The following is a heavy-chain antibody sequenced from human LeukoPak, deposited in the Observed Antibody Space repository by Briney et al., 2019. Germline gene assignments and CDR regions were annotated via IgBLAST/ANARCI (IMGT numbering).Heavy chain of an antibody. CDR1: GYSFIDYY. J-gene: IGHJ4*02. D-gene: IGHD3-22*01. Sequence: ASVKVSCKTSGYSFIDYYIHWVRRAPGQGLEWMGWMNPNSGNTGYAQKFQGRVTITRNTSISTAYMELSSLRSEDTAVYYCARSAELYYDSSGYFDYWGQGTLVTVSS. CDR2: MNPNSGNT. CDR3: ARSAELYYDSSGYFDY. V-gene: IGHV1-8*03.